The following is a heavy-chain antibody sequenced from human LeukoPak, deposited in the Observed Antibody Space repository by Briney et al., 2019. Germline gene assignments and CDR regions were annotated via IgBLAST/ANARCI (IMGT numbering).Heavy chain of an antibody. CDR2: INHSGST. J-gene: IGHJ4*02. D-gene: IGHD3-22*01. Sequence: PSETLSLTCAVSGGSFIGYYWSWIRRPPGKRLEWIGEINHSGSTNYNPSLKSRVTISVDTSKNQFSLKLSSVTAADTAVYYCARPSYDSSGYQFFDYWGQGTLVTVSS. CDR3: ARPSYDSSGYQFFDY. V-gene: IGHV4-34*01. CDR1: GGSFIGYY.